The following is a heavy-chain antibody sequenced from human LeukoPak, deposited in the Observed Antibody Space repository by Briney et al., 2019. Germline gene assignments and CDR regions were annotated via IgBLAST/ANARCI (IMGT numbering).Heavy chain of an antibody. CDR2: INHSGST. Sequence: PSETLPLTYAVYGGSFSGYYWSWIRQPPGKGLEWIGEINHSGSTNYNPSLKSRVTISVDTSKNQFSLKLSSVTAADTAVYYCARGATVTTPPNWFDPWGQGTLVTVSS. CDR3: ARGATVTTPPNWFDP. D-gene: IGHD4-11*01. CDR1: GGSFSGYY. V-gene: IGHV4-34*01. J-gene: IGHJ5*02.